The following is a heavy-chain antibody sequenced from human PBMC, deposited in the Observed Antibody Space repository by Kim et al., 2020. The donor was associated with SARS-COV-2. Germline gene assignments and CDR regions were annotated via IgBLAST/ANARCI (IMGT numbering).Heavy chain of an antibody. Sequence: ASVKVSCKASGYTFTSYGISWVRQAPGQGLEWMGWISAYNGNTNYAQKLQGRVTMTTDTSTSTAYMELRSLRSDDTAVYYCARADTTVATGYFDYWGQGTLVTVSS. J-gene: IGHJ4*02. CDR3: ARADTTVATGYFDY. CDR2: ISAYNGNT. V-gene: IGHV1-18*04. D-gene: IGHD4-17*01. CDR1: GYTFTSYG.